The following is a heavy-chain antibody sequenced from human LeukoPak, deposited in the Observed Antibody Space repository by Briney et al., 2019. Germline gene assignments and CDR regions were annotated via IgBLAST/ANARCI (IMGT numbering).Heavy chain of an antibody. Sequence: ASVKVSCKASGYTFTNYYIHWVRQAPGQGLEWMGITDPIGGSTNYAQKFQGRVTMTRDTSTSTVYMELSSLRSEDTAVYYCATGRWGIAVAGSLWILDYWGQGTLVTVSS. J-gene: IGHJ4*02. CDR3: ATGRWGIAVAGSLWILDY. CDR1: GYTFTNYY. V-gene: IGHV1-46*01. D-gene: IGHD6-19*01. CDR2: TDPIGGST.